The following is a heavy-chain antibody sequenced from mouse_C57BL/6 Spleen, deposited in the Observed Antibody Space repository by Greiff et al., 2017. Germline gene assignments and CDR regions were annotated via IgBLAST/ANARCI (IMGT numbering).Heavy chain of an antibody. J-gene: IGHJ4*01. CDR3: AREEACGYDAMDY. V-gene: IGHV1-53*01. CDR2: INPSNGGT. D-gene: IGHD6-1*01. Sequence: QVQLQQPGTELVKPGASVKLSCKASGYTFTSYWMHWVKQRPGQGLEWIGNINPSNGGTNYNEKFKSKATLTVDKSSSTAYMQLSSLTSEDSAVYYGAREEACGYDAMDYWGQGTSVTVSS. CDR1: GYTFTSYW.